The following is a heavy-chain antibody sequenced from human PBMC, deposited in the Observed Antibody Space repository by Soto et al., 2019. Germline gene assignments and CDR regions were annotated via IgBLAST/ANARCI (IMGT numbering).Heavy chain of an antibody. J-gene: IGHJ4*02. CDR3: ARVPFRWSVPGDSEYFDY. V-gene: IGHV3-30-3*01. CDR2: ISYDGSNK. D-gene: IGHD3-3*01. CDR1: GFTFSSYA. Sequence: QVQLVESGGGVVQPGRSLRLSCAASGFTFSSYAMHWVRQAPGKGLEWVAVISYDGSNKYYADSVKGRFTISRDNSKNTLYLQMNSLRAEDTAVYYCARVPFRWSVPGDSEYFDYWGQGTLVTVSS.